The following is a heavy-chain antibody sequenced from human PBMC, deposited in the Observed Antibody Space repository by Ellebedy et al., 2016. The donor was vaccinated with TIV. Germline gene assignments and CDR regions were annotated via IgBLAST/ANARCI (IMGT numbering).Heavy chain of an antibody. V-gene: IGHV5-51*01. CDR1: GYSFTSYW. CDR3: ARHFYDYVWGSYGTYGMDV. D-gene: IGHD3-16*01. J-gene: IGHJ6*02. CDR2: IYPGDSDT. Sequence: GETLKISCKGSGYSFTSYWIGWVRRMPGKGLEWMGIIYPGDSDTRYSPSFQGQVTISADKSISTAYLQWSSLKASDTAMYYCARHFYDYVWGSYGTYGMDVWGQGTTVTVSS.